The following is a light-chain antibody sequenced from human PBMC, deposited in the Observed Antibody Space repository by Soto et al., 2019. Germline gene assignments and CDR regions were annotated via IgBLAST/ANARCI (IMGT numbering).Light chain of an antibody. V-gene: IGKV2-28*01. J-gene: IGKJ1*01. Sequence: DIVMTQSPLSLPVTPGEPASISCRSSQSPLHSNGYHYLDWYVQKPGQSPQLLIYLGSNRASGVPDRFSGSGSGTDFTLKIRSLQPEDFAPYYSQQSYSTTPTFGQGTKVDIK. CDR3: QQSYSTTPT. CDR1: QSPLHSNGYHY. CDR2: LGS.